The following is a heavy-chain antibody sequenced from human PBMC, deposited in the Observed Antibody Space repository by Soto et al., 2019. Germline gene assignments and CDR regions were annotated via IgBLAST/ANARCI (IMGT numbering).Heavy chain of an antibody. CDR2: TRNKANSYTT. J-gene: IGHJ6*02. CDR1: GFTFSDHY. CDR3: ARVKTTVRDYYYYYGMDV. V-gene: IGHV3-72*01. Sequence: GGSLRLSCAASGFTFSDHYMDWVRQAPGKGLEWVGRTRNKANSYTTEYAASVKGRFTISRDDSKNPLYLQMNSLKTEDTAVYYCARVKTTVRDYYYYYGMDVWGQGTTVTVSS. D-gene: IGHD4-4*01.